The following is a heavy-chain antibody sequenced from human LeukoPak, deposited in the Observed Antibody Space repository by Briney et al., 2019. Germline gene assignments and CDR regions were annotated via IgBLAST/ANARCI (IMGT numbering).Heavy chain of an antibody. CDR2: ISAYNGNT. Sequence: ASVRVSCKASGYTFTIDGISWVRQAPGQGLEWMGWISAYNGNTNYAQKLQGRVTMTTDTSTSTAYMELRSLRSDDTAVYYCTGFWLMRGWFDPWGQGTLVTVSS. V-gene: IGHV1-18*01. D-gene: IGHD3-3*01. CDR3: TGFWLMRGWFDP. J-gene: IGHJ5*02. CDR1: GYTFTIDG.